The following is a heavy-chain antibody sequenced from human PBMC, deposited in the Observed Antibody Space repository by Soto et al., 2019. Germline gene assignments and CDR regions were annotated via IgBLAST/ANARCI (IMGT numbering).Heavy chain of an antibody. J-gene: IGHJ4*02. Sequence: GASVKVSCKASGYTFTSYGISWVRQAPGQGLEWMGWISAYNGNTNYAQKLQGRVTMTTDTSTSTAYMELRSLRSDDTAVYYCARYSSGWYNPGDNFDYWGQGTLVTVSS. CDR1: GYTFTSYG. CDR2: ISAYNGNT. D-gene: IGHD6-19*01. CDR3: ARYSSGWYNPGDNFDY. V-gene: IGHV1-18*01.